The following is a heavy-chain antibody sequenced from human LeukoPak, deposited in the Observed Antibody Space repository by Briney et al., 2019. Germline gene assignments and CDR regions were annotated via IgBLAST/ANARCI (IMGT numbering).Heavy chain of an antibody. D-gene: IGHD3-22*01. CDR3: ASSPANYYDSSVYFDY. CDR1: GYSFTSYW. CDR2: IYPGDSDT. J-gene: IGHJ4*02. V-gene: IGHV5-51*01. Sequence: GESLQISCKGSGYSFTSYWIGWVRQMPGKGLEWMGIIYPGDSDTRYSPSFQGQVTISADKSISTACLQWSSLKASDTAMYYCASSPANYYDSSVYFDYWGQGTLVTVSS.